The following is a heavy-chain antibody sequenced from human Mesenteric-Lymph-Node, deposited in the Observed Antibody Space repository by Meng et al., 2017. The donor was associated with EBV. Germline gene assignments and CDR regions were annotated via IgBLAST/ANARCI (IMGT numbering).Heavy chain of an antibody. CDR1: GLTFSDYY. CDR3: ARDLNAHFDY. V-gene: IGHV3-11*01. D-gene: IGHD2-2*01. Sequence: QVKVVGSGGGVVQPGGSLRLSCAASGLTFSDYYMSWIRQAPGKGLEWVSYISSSGSTIYYADSVKGRFTISRDNAKNSLYLQMNSLRAEDTAVYYCARDLNAHFDYWGQGTLVTVSS. CDR2: ISSSGSTI. J-gene: IGHJ4*02.